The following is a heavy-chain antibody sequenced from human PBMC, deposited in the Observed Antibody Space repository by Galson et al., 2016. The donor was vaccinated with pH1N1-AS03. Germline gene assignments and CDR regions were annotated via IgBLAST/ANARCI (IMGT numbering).Heavy chain of an antibody. D-gene: IGHD7-27*01. Sequence: SLRLSCAASGFSFGKYAMAWVRQAPGKGLEWVSTNSASGGSIYDADSVRGRFTISRDSSENTLYLEMSSLRVEDTAVYFCAKDSRRITVIWGHWFFDLWGRGTLVTVSS. J-gene: IGHJ2*01. CDR1: GFSFGKYA. CDR2: NSASGGSI. CDR3: AKDSRRITVIWGHWFFDL. V-gene: IGHV3-23*01.